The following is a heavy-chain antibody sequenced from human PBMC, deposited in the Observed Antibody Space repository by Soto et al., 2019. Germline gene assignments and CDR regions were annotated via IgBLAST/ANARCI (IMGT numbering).Heavy chain of an antibody. CDR1: GFNFTIYA. D-gene: IGHD3-10*01. CDR3: ARANGDKVPNGY. V-gene: IGHV3-30-3*01. CDR2: ISYDGSNK. J-gene: IGHJ4*02. Sequence: GGSLRLSCAASGFNFTIYAMHLVRQAPGKGLDWVTFISYDGSNKYYAGSVRGRFTISRDNSKNSLYLQMKSLRAEDTAVYYCARANGDKVPNGYWGQGTLVTVSS.